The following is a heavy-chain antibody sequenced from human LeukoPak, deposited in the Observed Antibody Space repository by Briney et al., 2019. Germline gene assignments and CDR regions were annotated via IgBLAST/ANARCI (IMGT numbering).Heavy chain of an antibody. J-gene: IGHJ3*02. CDR3: ARSLDPMVFDAFDI. CDR1: GGSISSSSYY. V-gene: IGHV4-39*07. CDR2: IYYSGST. Sequence: SETLSLTCTVSGGSISSSSYYWGWIRQPPGKGLEWIGSIYYSGSTYYNPSLKSRVTISVDTSKNQFSLKLSSVTAADTAVYYCARSLDPMVFDAFDIWGQGTMVTVSS. D-gene: IGHD2-8*01.